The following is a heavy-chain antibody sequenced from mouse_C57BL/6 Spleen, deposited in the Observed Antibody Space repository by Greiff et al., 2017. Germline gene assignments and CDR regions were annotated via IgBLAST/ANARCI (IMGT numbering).Heavy chain of an antibody. Sequence: VQLQQPGAELVMPGASVKLSCKASGYTFTSYWMNWVKQRPGHGLEWIGEIDPSDSYTNYNQKFKGKSTLTVDKSSSTAYMQLSSLTSEDSAVYYCARARAYSNYVGAMDYWGQGTSLTVSS. J-gene: IGHJ4*01. CDR2: IDPSDSYT. CDR3: ARARAYSNYVGAMDY. CDR1: GYTFTSYW. V-gene: IGHV1-69*01. D-gene: IGHD2-5*01.